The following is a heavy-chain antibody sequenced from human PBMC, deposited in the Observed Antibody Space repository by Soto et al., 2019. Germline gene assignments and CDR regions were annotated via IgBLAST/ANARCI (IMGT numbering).Heavy chain of an antibody. D-gene: IGHD2-21*01. Sequence: PGGSLRLSCAASGFTFSNAWMNWVRQAPGKGLVWVSRIYSDGSGASYADSVKGRFTISGDNAKNTLYLQMNSLRAEDTAVYYCVQHYGAYLYWGPGTRVTLSS. CDR3: VQHYGAYLY. CDR2: IYSDGSGA. V-gene: IGHV3-74*01. J-gene: IGHJ4*02. CDR1: GFTFSNAW.